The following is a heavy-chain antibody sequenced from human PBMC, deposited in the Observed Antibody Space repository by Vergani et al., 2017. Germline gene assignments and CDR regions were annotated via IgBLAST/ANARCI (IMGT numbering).Heavy chain of an antibody. D-gene: IGHD1-26*01. Sequence: QVQLQESGPGLVKPSETLSLTCTVSGGSISSYYWSWIRQPPGKGLEWIGYIYYSGSTNYNPSLKSRVTISVDTSKNQFSLNLSSVTAADTAVYYCAREGVSGSYDFDYWGQGTLVTVSS. CDR1: GGSISSYY. CDR2: IYYSGST. CDR3: AREGVSGSYDFDY. V-gene: IGHV4-59*01. J-gene: IGHJ4*02.